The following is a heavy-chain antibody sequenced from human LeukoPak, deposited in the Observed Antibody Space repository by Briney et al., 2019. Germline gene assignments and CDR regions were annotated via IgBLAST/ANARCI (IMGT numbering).Heavy chain of an antibody. Sequence: PSETLSLTCTVSAYSISSGYYWGWIRQPPGKGLEWIGSIYHSGSTNYNPSLKSRVTISVDTSKNQFSLKLSSVTAADTAVYYCARDRNYYGSGRGGAFDIWGQGTMVTVSS. CDR1: AYSISSGYY. V-gene: IGHV4-38-2*02. D-gene: IGHD3-10*01. CDR2: IYHSGST. J-gene: IGHJ3*02. CDR3: ARDRNYYGSGRGGAFDI.